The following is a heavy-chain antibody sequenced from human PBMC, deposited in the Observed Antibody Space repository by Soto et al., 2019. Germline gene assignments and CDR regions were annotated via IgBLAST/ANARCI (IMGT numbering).Heavy chain of an antibody. CDR1: GGSISSGDYY. D-gene: IGHD2-2*01. V-gene: IGHV4-30-4*01. Sequence: QVQLQESGPGLVKPSQTLSLTCSVSGGSISSGDYYWSWIRQPPGKGLEWIGYMFYTGTTYYNPSLKSRITTSMHTSKNQFSLRLTSVTGAGTAEYHCAIIVSFCSSPSCRGRNWFDPWGQGTRVTVSA. CDR3: AIIVSFCSSPSCRGRNWFDP. J-gene: IGHJ5*02. CDR2: MFYTGTT.